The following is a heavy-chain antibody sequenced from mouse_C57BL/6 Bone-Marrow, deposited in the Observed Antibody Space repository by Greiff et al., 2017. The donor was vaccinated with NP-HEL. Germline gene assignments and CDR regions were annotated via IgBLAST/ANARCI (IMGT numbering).Heavy chain of an antibody. Sequence: EVQLQQSGPELVKPGASVKMSCKASGYTFTDYNMHWVKQSPGKSLEWIGYINPNNGGTSYNQKFKGKATLTVNKSSSTAYMELRSLTSEDSAVYYCASFGYYWYFDVWGTGTTVTVSS. D-gene: IGHD2-2*01. CDR2: INPNNGGT. V-gene: IGHV1-22*01. CDR1: GYTFTDYN. CDR3: ASFGYYWYFDV. J-gene: IGHJ1*03.